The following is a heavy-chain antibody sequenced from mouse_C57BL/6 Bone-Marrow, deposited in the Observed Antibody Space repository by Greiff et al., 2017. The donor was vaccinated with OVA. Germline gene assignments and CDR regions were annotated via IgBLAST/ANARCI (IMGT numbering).Heavy chain of an antibody. Sequence: QVQLKQSGAELVKPGASVKISCKASGYAFSSYWMNWVKQRPGKGLEWIGQIYPGDGDTNYNGKFKGKATLTADKSSSTAYMQLSSLTSEDSAVYFCARLGLRLSFAYWGQGTLVTVSA. CDR1: GYAFSSYW. CDR2: IYPGDGDT. V-gene: IGHV1-80*01. J-gene: IGHJ3*01. D-gene: IGHD3-2*02. CDR3: ARLGLRLSFAY.